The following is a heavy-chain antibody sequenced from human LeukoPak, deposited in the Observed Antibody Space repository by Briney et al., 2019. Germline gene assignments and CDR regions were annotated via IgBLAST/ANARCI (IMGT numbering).Heavy chain of an antibody. V-gene: IGHV1-24*01. D-gene: IGHD3-3*01. CDR3: ATSDTILGARDY. CDR2: FDPEDGET. CDR1: GYTLTELS. Sequence: ASVKVSCKVSGYTLTELSMHWVRQAPGKGLEWMGGFDPEDGETIYAQKFQGRVTMTEDTSTDTAYMELSSLRSEDTAVYYCATSDTILGARDYWGQGTLVTVSS. J-gene: IGHJ4*02.